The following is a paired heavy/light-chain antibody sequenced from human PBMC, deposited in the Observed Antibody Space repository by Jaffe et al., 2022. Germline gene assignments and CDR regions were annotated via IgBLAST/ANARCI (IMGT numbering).Heavy chain of an antibody. J-gene: IGHJ4*02. V-gene: IGHV3-74*01. Sequence: EVQLVESGGGLVQPGGSLRLSCAASGFTFNNYWMHWVRQSTGKGLVWVSRISSDGINTNYADSVKGRFTISRDNAKNTLYLQMNSLRADDTAVYFCAGAPAYRSGWNFDYWGQGTLVTVSS. CDR2: ISSDGINT. D-gene: IGHD6-19*01. CDR1: GFTFNNYW. CDR3: AGAPAYRSGWNFDY.
Light chain of an antibody. J-gene: IGKJ1*01. V-gene: IGKV3-11*01. CDR3: QQSSDWPPT. CDR2: DAS. Sequence: EIVLTQSPATLSLSPGERATLSCRASQSVGRSLAWYQQKPGQAPRLLIYDASNRATGIPTRFSGSGSGTDFTLTISSLEPEDFAVFYCQQSSDWPPTFGHGTKVEVK. CDR1: QSVGRS.